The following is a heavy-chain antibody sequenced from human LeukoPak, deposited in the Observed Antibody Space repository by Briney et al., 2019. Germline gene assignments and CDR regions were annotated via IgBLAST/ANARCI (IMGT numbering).Heavy chain of an antibody. V-gene: IGHV3-15*01. Sequence: GSLRLSCAASGFTFYDAWMAWVRQAPGKGLEWVGRIKSKTDGGTTDYAAPVKGRFTISRDDSKNTLYLQMNSLKTEDTAVYYCTTESMVRGVITLDYWGQGTLVTVSS. J-gene: IGHJ4*02. CDR2: IKSKTDGGTT. CDR1: GFTFYDAW. CDR3: TTESMVRGVITLDY. D-gene: IGHD3-10*01.